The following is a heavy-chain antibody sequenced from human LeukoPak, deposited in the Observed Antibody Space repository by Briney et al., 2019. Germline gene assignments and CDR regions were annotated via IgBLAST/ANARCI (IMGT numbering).Heavy chain of an antibody. CDR2: IYYSGST. CDR1: GGSISSSSYY. V-gene: IGHV4-39*07. Sequence: SETLPLTCTVSGGSISSSSYYWGWIRQPPGKGLEWIGSIYYSGSTYYNPSLKSRVTISVDTSKNQFSLKLSSVTAADTAVYYCARARDGYGYWGQGTLVTVSS. CDR3: ARARDGYGY. D-gene: IGHD5-24*01. J-gene: IGHJ4*02.